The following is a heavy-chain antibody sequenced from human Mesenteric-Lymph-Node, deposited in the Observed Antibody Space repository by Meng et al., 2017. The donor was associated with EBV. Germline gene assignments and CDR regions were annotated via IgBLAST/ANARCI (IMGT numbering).Heavy chain of an antibody. CDR3: ARIIGYCTGGVCYGDWFDP. CDR2: VFHIGST. D-gene: IGHD2-8*02. CDR1: GGSISGNNW. V-gene: IGHV4-4*02. Sequence: VQLQGSGPGLVKPSGILSLTCAVSGGSISGNNWWSWIRRPPGKGLEWIGEVFHIGSTNYHPSLKSRVTISLDASKNQFSLKLSSVTAADTAVYYCARIIGYCTGGVCYGDWFDPWGQGTLVTVSS. J-gene: IGHJ5*02.